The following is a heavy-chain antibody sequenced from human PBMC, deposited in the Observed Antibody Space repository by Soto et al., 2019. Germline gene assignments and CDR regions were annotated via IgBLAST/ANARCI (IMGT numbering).Heavy chain of an antibody. J-gene: IGHJ6*02. CDR2: TYYRSKWYN. D-gene: IGHD3-22*01. CDR3: ARAELTYYYDSSGSHRPHGMDV. V-gene: IGHV6-1*01. Sequence: SQTLSLTCAISGDSVSSNSAAWNWIRQSPSRGLEWLGRTYYRSKWYNDYAVSVKSRITINPDTSKNQFSLQLNSVTPEDTAVYYCARAELTYYYDSSGSHRPHGMDVWGQGTTVTVSS. CDR1: GDSVSSNSAA.